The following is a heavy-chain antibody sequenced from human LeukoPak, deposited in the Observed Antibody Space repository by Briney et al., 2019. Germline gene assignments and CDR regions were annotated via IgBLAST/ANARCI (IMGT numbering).Heavy chain of an antibody. J-gene: IGHJ4*02. Sequence: GGSLRLSCAASGFTFSSYWMSWVRQAPGKGLEWVSYISSSGSTIYYADSVKGRFTISRDNAKNSLYLQMNSLRAEDTAVYYCARSNMVRAVSNYWGQGTLVTVSS. CDR3: ARSNMVRAVSNY. CDR1: GFTFSSYW. D-gene: IGHD3-10*01. V-gene: IGHV3-48*04. CDR2: ISSSGSTI.